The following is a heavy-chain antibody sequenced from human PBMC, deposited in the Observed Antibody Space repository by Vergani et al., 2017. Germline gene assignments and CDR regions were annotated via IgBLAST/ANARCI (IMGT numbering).Heavy chain of an antibody. Sequence: QVQLVQSGAEVKKPGASVKVSCKASGYTFTGYYMHWVRQAPGQGLEWMGWINPNSGGTNYAQKFQGRVTMTRDTSISTAYMELSRLRSDDTAVYYCASPRASKRSLYGMDVWGQGTTVTVSS. D-gene: IGHD2-2*01. CDR1: GYTFTGYY. J-gene: IGHJ6*02. CDR3: ASPRASKRSLYGMDV. CDR2: INPNSGGT. V-gene: IGHV1-2*02.